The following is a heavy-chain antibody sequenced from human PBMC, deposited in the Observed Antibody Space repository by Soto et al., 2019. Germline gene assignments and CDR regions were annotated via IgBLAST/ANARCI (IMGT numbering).Heavy chain of an antibody. V-gene: IGHV1-58*01. Sequence: ASVKVSCKASGFTFSDSAVQWVRQARGQSLEWIGRIIVDSGNTKSAEKFTERVSMPGDMSTSTAFMELRSLSSDDTAVYYCATANNTSPFDYWGLGTLVTVSS. CDR3: ATANNTSPFDY. CDR1: GFTFSDSA. CDR2: IIVDSGNT. D-gene: IGHD1-26*01. J-gene: IGHJ4*02.